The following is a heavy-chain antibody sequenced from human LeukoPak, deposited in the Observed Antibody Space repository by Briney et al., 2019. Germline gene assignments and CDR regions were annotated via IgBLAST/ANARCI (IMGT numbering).Heavy chain of an antibody. CDR2: INPTTGGT. CDR3: ARLVGLSTTASY. CDR1: GYTFIGYY. J-gene: IGHJ4*02. D-gene: IGHD5/OR15-5a*01. V-gene: IGHV1-2*02. Sequence: ASVKVSCKASGYTFIGYYLHWVRQAPGQGLEWMGWINPTTGGTNYAQKFQDRVTMTRDTSTNTAYMELGRLTSDDTAVHYCARLVGLSTTASYWGQGTQVIVS.